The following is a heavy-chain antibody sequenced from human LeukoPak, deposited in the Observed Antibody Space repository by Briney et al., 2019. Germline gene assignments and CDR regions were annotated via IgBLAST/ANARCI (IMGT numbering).Heavy chain of an antibody. CDR3: ARDRESSGEGTWFDP. Sequence: SVKVSCKASGGTFSSYAISWVRQAPGQGLEWMGGIIPIFGTANYAQKFQGGVTITADESMSTAYMELSSLRSEDTAVYYCARDRESSGEGTWFDPWGQGTLVTVSS. CDR2: IIPIFGTA. CDR1: GGTFSSYA. D-gene: IGHD6-19*01. J-gene: IGHJ5*02. V-gene: IGHV1-69*01.